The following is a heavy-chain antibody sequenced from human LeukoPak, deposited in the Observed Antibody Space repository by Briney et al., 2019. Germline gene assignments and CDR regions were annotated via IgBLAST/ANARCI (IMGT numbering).Heavy chain of an antibody. CDR1: GGTFSSYA. CDR3: ARDLSPLVRGVISDY. Sequence: ASVKVSCKASGGTFSSYAISWVRQAPGQGLEWMGGIIPIFGTANYAQKFQGRVTITADESTSTAYMELSSLRSEDTAVYYCARDLSPLVRGVISDYWGQGTLVTVSS. V-gene: IGHV1-69*13. J-gene: IGHJ4*02. CDR2: IIPIFGTA. D-gene: IGHD3-10*01.